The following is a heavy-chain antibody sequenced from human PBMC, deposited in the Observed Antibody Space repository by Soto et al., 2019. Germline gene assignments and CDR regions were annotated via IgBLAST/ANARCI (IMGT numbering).Heavy chain of an antibody. D-gene: IGHD1-26*01. CDR2: INPNSGGT. CDR3: ARDLKQTVLGRSDYYYGMDV. Sequence: ASVKVSCKACDYGFSSYAMSWVRQAPGQGLEWMGWINPNSGGTNYGQKFPGWVPMTRDTSISTAYMELSRLRSDDTAVYYSARDLKQTVLGRSDYYYGMDVWGQGTSVTVSS. CDR1: DYGFSSYA. V-gene: IGHV1-2*04. J-gene: IGHJ6*02.